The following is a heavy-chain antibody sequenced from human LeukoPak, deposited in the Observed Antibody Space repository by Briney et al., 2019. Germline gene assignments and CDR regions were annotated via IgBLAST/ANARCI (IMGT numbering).Heavy chain of an antibody. J-gene: IGHJ6*02. CDR3: ARDQIVVVPGDSSSSDYYYYHGMDV. CDR1: GYTFTSYG. CDR2: ISAYNGNT. V-gene: IGHV1-18*01. Sequence: ASVKVSCKASGYTFTSYGISWVRQAPGQGLEWMGWISAYNGNTNYAQKLQGRVTMTTDTSTSTAYMELRSLRSDDTAVYYCARDQIVVVPGDSSSSDYYYYHGMDVWGQGTTVTVSS. D-gene: IGHD2-2*01.